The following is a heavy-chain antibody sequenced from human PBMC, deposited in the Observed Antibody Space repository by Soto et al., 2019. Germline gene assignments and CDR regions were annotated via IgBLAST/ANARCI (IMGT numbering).Heavy chain of an antibody. CDR2: IRSKANSYAT. CDR1: GFAFSDYA. Sequence: EVQLVESGGGLVQPGGSLKLSCAASGFAFSDYAMHWVRQASGKGLEWVGRIRSKANSYATAYAASVKDRFTISRDDSKNTAYLQMNSLKTEDTAVYYCSRLESGYCSGGSCNYWGQGPVVTVSS. J-gene: IGHJ4*02. V-gene: IGHV3-73*02. D-gene: IGHD2-15*01. CDR3: SRLESGYCSGGSCNY.